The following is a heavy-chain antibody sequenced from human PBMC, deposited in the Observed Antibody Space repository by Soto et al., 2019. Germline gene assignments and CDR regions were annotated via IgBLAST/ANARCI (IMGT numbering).Heavy chain of an antibody. J-gene: IGHJ6*02. CDR3: ARLGASYFYGLDV. CDR1: EFTFSSHS. Sequence: PGGSLRLSCAASEFTFSSHSMSWVRQAPGKGLEWVSDISGSGGSTNYADSVKGRFTISRDNSKNTMFLQMNSLRAEDTALYYCARLGASYFYGLDVWGQGTMVTVSS. D-gene: IGHD2-21*01. CDR2: ISGSGGST. V-gene: IGHV3-23*01.